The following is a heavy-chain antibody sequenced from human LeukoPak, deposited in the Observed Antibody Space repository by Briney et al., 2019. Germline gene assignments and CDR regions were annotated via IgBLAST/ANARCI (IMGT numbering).Heavy chain of an antibody. Sequence: TGGSLRLSCAASGFTFSTYGMTWVRQAPGKGLEWVSAISGSGGSTYYADSVKGRFTISRDNSKNTLYLQMGSLRAEDMAVYYCARGPYCGGDCYSWRRPTEYFQHWGQGTLVTVSS. V-gene: IGHV3-23*01. J-gene: IGHJ1*01. D-gene: IGHD2-21*02. CDR3: ARGPYCGGDCYSWRRPTEYFQH. CDR2: ISGSGGST. CDR1: GFTFSTYG.